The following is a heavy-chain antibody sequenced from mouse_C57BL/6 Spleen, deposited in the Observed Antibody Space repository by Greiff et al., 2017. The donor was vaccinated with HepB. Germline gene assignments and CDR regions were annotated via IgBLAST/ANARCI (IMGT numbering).Heavy chain of an antibody. Sequence: QVQLQQSGPELVKPGASVKISCKASGYAFSSSWMNWVKQRPGKGLEWIGRIYPGDGDTNYNGKFKGKATLTADKSSSTAYMQLSSLTSEDSAVYFCAREGSNYEGYYAMDYWGQGTSVTVSS. CDR3: AREGSNYEGYYAMDY. CDR1: GYAFSSSW. CDR2: IYPGDGDT. J-gene: IGHJ4*01. D-gene: IGHD2-5*01. V-gene: IGHV1-82*01.